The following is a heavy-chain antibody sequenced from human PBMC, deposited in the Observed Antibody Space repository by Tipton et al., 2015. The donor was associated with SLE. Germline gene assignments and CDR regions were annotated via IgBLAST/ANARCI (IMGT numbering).Heavy chain of an antibody. CDR2: IYYSGST. V-gene: IGHV4-59*11. D-gene: IGHD3-10*01. J-gene: IGHJ4*02. Sequence: TLSLTCAVSGGSIISHYWSWIRQPPGKGLEWIGYIYYSGSTNYNPSLKSRVTISVDTSKNQFSLKLSSVTAADTAVYYCGRGGGAYFDYWGQGTLVTVSS. CDR1: GGSIISHY. CDR3: GRGGGAYFDY.